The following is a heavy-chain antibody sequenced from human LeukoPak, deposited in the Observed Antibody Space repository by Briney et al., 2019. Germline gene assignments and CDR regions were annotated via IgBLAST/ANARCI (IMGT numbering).Heavy chain of an antibody. D-gene: IGHD6-13*01. CDR1: GGSISSSSYY. V-gene: IGHV4-39*07. CDR2: IYYSGST. Sequence: SETLSLTCTVSGGSISSSSYYWGWLRQPPGKGLEWIGSIYYSGSTYYNPSLKSRVTISVDTSKNQFSLKLSSVTAADTAVYYCASPQDSSSSPLGYWGQGTLVTVSS. CDR3: ASPQDSSSSPLGY. J-gene: IGHJ4*02.